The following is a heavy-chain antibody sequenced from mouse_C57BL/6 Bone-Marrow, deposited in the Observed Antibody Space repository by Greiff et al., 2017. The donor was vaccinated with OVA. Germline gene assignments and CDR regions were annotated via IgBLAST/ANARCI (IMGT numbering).Heavy chain of an antibody. CDR2: ISDGGSYT. J-gene: IGHJ2*01. CDR1: GFTFSSYA. Sequence: EVKLMESGGGLVKPGGSLKLSCAASGFTFSSYAMSWVRQTPEKRLEWVATISDGGSYTYYPDNVKGRFTISRDNAKNNLYLQMSHLKSEDTAMYYCARDRVTTVAYYFDYWGQGTTLTVSS. V-gene: IGHV5-4*01. CDR3: ARDRVTTVAYYFDY. D-gene: IGHD1-1*01.